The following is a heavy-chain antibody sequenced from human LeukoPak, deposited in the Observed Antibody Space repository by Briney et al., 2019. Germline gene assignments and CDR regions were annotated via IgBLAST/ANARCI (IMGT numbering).Heavy chain of an antibody. CDR3: TIIPNVILFTHYFEY. CDR2: IIPFLGTT. V-gene: IGHV1-69*11. Sequence: SVKVSCKASGGVFTTYAISWVRQAPGQGLEWMGSIIPFLGTTNYAQKFQGRVTITADEPTRTAYMELTYVRSDHTAVYYCTIIPNVILFTHYFEYWGQGTLVTVSS. CDR1: GGVFTTYA. D-gene: IGHD2-21*01. J-gene: IGHJ4*02.